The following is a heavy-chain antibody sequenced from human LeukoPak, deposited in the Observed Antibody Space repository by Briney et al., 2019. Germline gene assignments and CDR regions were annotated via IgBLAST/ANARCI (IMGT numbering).Heavy chain of an antibody. V-gene: IGHV4-59*01. CDR3: ARSNVGFGGYSSGRYYFDY. CDR1: GGSISSYY. CDR2: IYGSGST. J-gene: IGHJ4*02. D-gene: IGHD6-19*01. Sequence: SETLSLTCTVSGGSISSYYWSWIRQPPGKGLEWIGHIYGSGSTNYNPSLKSRVTLSVDTSKNQFSLKLSSVTAADTALYYCARSNVGFGGYSSGRYYFDYWGQGTLVTVSS.